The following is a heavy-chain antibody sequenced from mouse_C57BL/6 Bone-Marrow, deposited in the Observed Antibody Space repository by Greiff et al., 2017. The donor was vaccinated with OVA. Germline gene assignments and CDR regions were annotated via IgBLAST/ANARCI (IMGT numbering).Heavy chain of an antibody. J-gene: IGHJ3*01. V-gene: IGHV5-4*01. Sequence: EVQRVESGGGLVKPGGSLKLSCAASGFTFSSYAMSWVRQTPEKRLEWVATISAGGSCTYYPDNVKGRFTISRDNAKNNLYLQMSHLKYEDTAMYYCAGDRYDGYYVGWFAYWGQGTLVTVSA. CDR3: AGDRYDGYYVGWFAY. D-gene: IGHD2-3*01. CDR1: GFTFSSYA. CDR2: ISAGGSCT.